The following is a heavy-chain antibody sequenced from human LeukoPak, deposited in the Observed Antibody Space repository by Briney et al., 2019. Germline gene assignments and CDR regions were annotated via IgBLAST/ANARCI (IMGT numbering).Heavy chain of an antibody. CDR2: IKSKTDGGTT. D-gene: IGHD5-18*01. V-gene: IGHV3-15*01. CDR1: GFTFSNAW. J-gene: IGHJ4*02. Sequence: GGPLRLSCAASGFTFSNAWMSWVRQAPGKGLEWVGRIKSKTDGGTTDYAAPVKGRFTISRDDSKNTLYLQMNSLKTEDTAVYYCTTDPPNTAMVDYWGQGTLVTVSS. CDR3: TTDPPNTAMVDY.